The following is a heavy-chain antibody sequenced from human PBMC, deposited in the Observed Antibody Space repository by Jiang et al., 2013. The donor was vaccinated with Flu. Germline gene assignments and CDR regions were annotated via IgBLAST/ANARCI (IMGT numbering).Heavy chain of an antibody. CDR1: GYTFTSYD. Sequence: VKVSCKASGYTFTSYDINWVRQATGQGLEWMGWMNPNSGNTGYAQKFQGRVTMTRNTSISTAYMELSSLRSEDTAVYYCARSSATNLDFDYWGQGTLVTVSS. CDR3: ARSSATNLDFDY. D-gene: IGHD2-8*01. CDR2: MNPNSGNT. V-gene: IGHV1-8*01. J-gene: IGHJ4*02.